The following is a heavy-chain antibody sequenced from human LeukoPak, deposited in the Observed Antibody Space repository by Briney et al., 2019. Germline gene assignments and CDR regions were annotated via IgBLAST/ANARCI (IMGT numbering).Heavy chain of an antibody. V-gene: IGHV1-3*01. J-gene: IGHJ6*02. Sequence: EASVKVSCKASGYTLTSYAMHWVRQAPGQRLEWMGRINAGNGNTNYAQKLQGRVTMTTDTSTSTAYMELRSLRSDDTAVYYCARWLVMSGMDVWGQGTTVTVSS. D-gene: IGHD3-9*01. CDR1: GYTLTSYA. CDR2: INAGNGNT. CDR3: ARWLVMSGMDV.